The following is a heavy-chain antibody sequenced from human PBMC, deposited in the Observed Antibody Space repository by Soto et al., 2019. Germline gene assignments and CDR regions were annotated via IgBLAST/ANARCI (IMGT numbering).Heavy chain of an antibody. V-gene: IGHV4-34*01. CDR3: ARVSSDSSGYYFDY. D-gene: IGHD3-22*01. CDR2: INHSGST. J-gene: IGHJ4*02. Sequence: PSETLSLTCAVYGGSFSGYYWSWIRQPPGKGLEWIGEINHSGSTYYNPSLKSRVTISVDRSKNQFSLKLSSVTAADTAVYYCARVSSDSSGYYFDYWGQGTLVTVSS. CDR1: GGSFSGYY.